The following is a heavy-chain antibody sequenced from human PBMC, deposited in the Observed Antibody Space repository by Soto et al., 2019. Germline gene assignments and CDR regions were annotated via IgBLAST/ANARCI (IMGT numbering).Heavy chain of an antibody. D-gene: IGHD1-26*01. CDR3: ARAMAATTPFDY. V-gene: IGHV3-33*01. CDR2: IWFDGSKE. J-gene: IGHJ4*02. Sequence: QVQLVESGGGVVQPGRSLRLSCAASGFIFSSYGMHWVRQAPGKGLEWVAVIWFDGSKEYYADSVKGRFTISRDNSKNTLHLQMNSLRADDTAVYYCARAMAATTPFDYWGQGTVVTVSS. CDR1: GFIFSSYG.